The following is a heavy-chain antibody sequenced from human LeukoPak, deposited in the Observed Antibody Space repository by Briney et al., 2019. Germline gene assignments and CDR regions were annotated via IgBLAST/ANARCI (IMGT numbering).Heavy chain of an antibody. Sequence: GESLKISCKGSGYIFTSYWIGWVRQLPGKGLEWMWIIYPGDSDTRYSPSLQGQVTISADKSISTAYLQWSSLKASDTAVYYCARLHGGNSPLEYWGQGALVTVSS. J-gene: IGHJ4*02. CDR3: ARLHGGNSPLEY. V-gene: IGHV5-51*01. CDR1: GYIFTSYW. CDR2: IYPGDSDT. D-gene: IGHD4-23*01.